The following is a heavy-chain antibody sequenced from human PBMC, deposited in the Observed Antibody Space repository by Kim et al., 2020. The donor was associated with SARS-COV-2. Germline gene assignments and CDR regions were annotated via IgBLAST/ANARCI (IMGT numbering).Heavy chain of an antibody. CDR3: VKDPMTTVVPPGYGMDV. V-gene: IGHV3-64D*06. Sequence: GGSLRLSCSASGFTFSTYAMHWVRQAPGKGLEYVSAITSNGGRTYYADSVKGRFTISRDNSKNMLYLQMSTLIAEDSAVYYCVKDPMTTVVPPGYGMDVWGQGTTVTVSS. CDR1: GFTFSTYA. CDR2: ITSNGGRT. J-gene: IGHJ6*02. D-gene: IGHD4-17*01.